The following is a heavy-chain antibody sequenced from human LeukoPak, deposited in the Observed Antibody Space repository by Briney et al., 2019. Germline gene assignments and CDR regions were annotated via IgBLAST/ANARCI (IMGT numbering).Heavy chain of an antibody. CDR1: GYTFTGYY. CDR2: ISAYNGNT. J-gene: IGHJ4*02. V-gene: IGHV1-18*04. D-gene: IGHD2-8*01. Sequence: ASVKVSCKASGYTFTGYYMHWVRQAPGQGLEWMGWISAYNGNTNYAQKLQGRVTMTTDTSTSTAYMELRSLRSDDTAVYYCARERGDGVFFFDYWGQGTLVTVSS. CDR3: ARERGDGVFFFDY.